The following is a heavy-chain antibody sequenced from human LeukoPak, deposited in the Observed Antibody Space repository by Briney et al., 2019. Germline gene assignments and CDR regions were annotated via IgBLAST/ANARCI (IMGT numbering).Heavy chain of an antibody. J-gene: IGHJ5*02. V-gene: IGHV4-30-2*01. CDR2: IYHSGST. CDR1: GGSISSGGYS. CDR3: ARGSYCGGDCYSGWLDP. D-gene: IGHD2-21*02. Sequence: SQTLSLTCAVSGGSISSGGYSWSWIRQPPGKGLEWIGYIYHSGSTYYNPSLKSRVTISVDRSKNQFSLKLSSVTAADTAVYYCARGSYCGGDCYSGWLDPWGQGTLVTVSS.